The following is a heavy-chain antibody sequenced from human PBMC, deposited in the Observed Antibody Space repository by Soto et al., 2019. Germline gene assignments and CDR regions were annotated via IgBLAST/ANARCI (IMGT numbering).Heavy chain of an antibody. CDR1: GFTFDDYT. CDR3: AKGSLRITIFGVVRD. J-gene: IGHJ4*02. Sequence: DVQLVESGGVVVQPGGSLRLSCAASGFTFDDYTMHWVRQAPGKGLEWVCLISWDGGSTYYADSVKGRFTISRDNSKNSLYLQMNSLRPEDTALYYCAKGSLRITIFGVVRDWGQGTLVTVSS. V-gene: IGHV3-43*01. CDR2: ISWDGGST. D-gene: IGHD3-3*01.